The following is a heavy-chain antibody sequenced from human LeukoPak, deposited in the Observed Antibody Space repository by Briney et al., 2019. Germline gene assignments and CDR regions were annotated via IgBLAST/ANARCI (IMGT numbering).Heavy chain of an antibody. J-gene: IGHJ6*02. CDR2: IDHSGST. V-gene: IGHV4-59*01. CDR3: ARTDSAHYFGVDV. CDR1: GASIISSY. D-gene: IGHD2-15*01. Sequence: SETLSLTCTVSGASIISSYWSWIRQPPGEGLEWIVYIDHSGSTNYRPSLRGRVTLSVDTSKNQFSLKVRSVTAADTAVYYCARTDSAHYFGVDVWGQGTTVTVSS.